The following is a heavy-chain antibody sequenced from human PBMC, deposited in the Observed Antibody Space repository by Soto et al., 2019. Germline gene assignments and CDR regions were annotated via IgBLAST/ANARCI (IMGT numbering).Heavy chain of an antibody. CDR2: ISSSSSYT. V-gene: IGHV3-11*05. CDR1: GFTFSDYY. J-gene: IGHJ2*01. Sequence: QVQLVESGGGLVKPGGSLRLSCEASGFTFSDYYMSWIRQAPGKGLEWVSYISSSSSYTNYADSVKGRFTISRDNAKNSLYLQMTSLRAEDTAVYYCARIIAAAGGRRYFDLWGRGTLVTVSS. D-gene: IGHD6-13*01. CDR3: ARIIAAAGGRRYFDL.